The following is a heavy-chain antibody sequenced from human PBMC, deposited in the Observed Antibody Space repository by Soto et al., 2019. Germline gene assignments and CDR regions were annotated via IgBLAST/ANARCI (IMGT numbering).Heavy chain of an antibody. V-gene: IGHV4-59*01. D-gene: IGHD3-22*01. Sequence: TLNLTCTGSGGSISSSYWSRIRQPPGKGLEWIGYIYYSGSTNYNPSLKSRVTISVDTSKNQFSLKLSSVTAADTAVYYCARVTFADSSGYHDAFDIWG. CDR1: GGSISSSY. CDR3: ARVTFADSSGYHDAFDI. J-gene: IGHJ3*02. CDR2: IYYSGST.